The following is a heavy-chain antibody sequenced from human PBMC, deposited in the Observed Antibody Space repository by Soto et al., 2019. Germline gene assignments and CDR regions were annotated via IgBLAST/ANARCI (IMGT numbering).Heavy chain of an antibody. CDR2: VSGDNANT. D-gene: IGHD3-22*01. CDR3: ARDLVYGRSGTCPREWFDP. Sequence: QVQLVQSGAEVKKPGTSVKVSCTASGYTFSSHGISWVRQAPGQGLQWIGWVSGDNANTNYAQSLQGRVTMTTDTSTNTGHMELRSLRSDDTAVYYCARDLVYGRSGTCPREWFDPWGQGTLVIVSS. V-gene: IGHV1-18*01. CDR1: GYTFSSHG. J-gene: IGHJ5*02.